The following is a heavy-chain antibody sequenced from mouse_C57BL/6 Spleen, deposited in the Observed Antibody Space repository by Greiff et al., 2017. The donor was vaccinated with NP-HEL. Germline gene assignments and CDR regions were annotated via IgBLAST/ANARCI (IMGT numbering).Heavy chain of an antibody. CDR3: VRRPFAY. CDR1: GFSFNTYA. Sequence: EVKLQESGGGLVQPKGSLKLSCAASGFSFNTYAMNWVRQAPGKGLEWVARIRSKSNNYATYYADSVKDRFTISRDDSESMLYLQMNNLKTEDTAMYYCVRRPFAYWGQGTLVTVSA. CDR2: IRSKSNNYAT. J-gene: IGHJ3*01. V-gene: IGHV10-1*01.